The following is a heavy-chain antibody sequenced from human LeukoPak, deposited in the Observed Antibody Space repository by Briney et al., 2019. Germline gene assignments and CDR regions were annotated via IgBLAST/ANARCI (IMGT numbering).Heavy chain of an antibody. CDR1: GFTFSSYA. D-gene: IGHD3-16*02. CDR2: ISGSGGST. J-gene: IGHJ3*02. CDR3: AKLHDYVWGSYRRNAFDI. Sequence: GGSLRLSCAASGFTFSSYAMSWVRQAPGKGLDWVSAISGSGGSTYYADSVKGRFTISRDNSKNTLYLQMNSLRAEDTAVYYCAKLHDYVWGSYRRNAFDIWGQGTMVTVSS. V-gene: IGHV3-23*01.